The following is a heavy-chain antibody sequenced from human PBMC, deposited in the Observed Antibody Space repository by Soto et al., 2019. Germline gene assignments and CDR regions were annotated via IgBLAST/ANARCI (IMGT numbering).Heavy chain of an antibody. CDR3: ARVVITIFGTGSYFMDV. V-gene: IGHV3-66*01. Sequence: GGSLRLSCAASGFTVSSNYMSWVRQAPGKGLEWVSVIYSGGSTYYADSVKGRFTISRDNSKNTLYLQMNSLRAEDTAVYYCARVVITIFGTGSYFMDVWGKGTTVTVSS. CDR2: IYSGGST. D-gene: IGHD3-3*01. J-gene: IGHJ6*03. CDR1: GFTVSSNY.